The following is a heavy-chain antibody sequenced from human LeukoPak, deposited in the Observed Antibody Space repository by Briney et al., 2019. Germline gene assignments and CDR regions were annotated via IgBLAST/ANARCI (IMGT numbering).Heavy chain of an antibody. Sequence: SGPTLVKPTQTLTLTCTFSGFSLSTSGVGVGWIRQPPGKALDWLALIYWDDDKRYSPSLKSRLTITKDTSKNQVVLIVTNMDPADTATYYCGHIFNSSPYSWGQGTLVTVSS. J-gene: IGHJ4*02. CDR1: GFSLSTSGVG. D-gene: IGHD2/OR15-2a*01. CDR2: IYWDDDK. V-gene: IGHV2-5*02. CDR3: GHIFNSSPYS.